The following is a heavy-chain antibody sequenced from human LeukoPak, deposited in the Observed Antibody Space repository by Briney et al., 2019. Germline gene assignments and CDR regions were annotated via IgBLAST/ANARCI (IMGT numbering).Heavy chain of an antibody. CDR3: AKGPVAAASGGRVGN. Sequence: GGSLRLSCAASGFTFSSYGMHWVRQAPGKGLEWVAVISYDGSNKYYADSVKGRFSISRDNSQKTLYLRLSSLRVEDTAVYYCAKGPVAAASGGRVGNWGQGTLVAVSS. V-gene: IGHV3-30*18. CDR1: GFTFSSYG. D-gene: IGHD6-13*01. J-gene: IGHJ4*02. CDR2: ISYDGSNK.